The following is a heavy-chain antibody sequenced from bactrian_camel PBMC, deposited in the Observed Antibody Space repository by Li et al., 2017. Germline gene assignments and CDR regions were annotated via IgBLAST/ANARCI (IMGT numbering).Heavy chain of an antibody. D-gene: IGHD3*01. CDR1: EAANDRRC. J-gene: IGHJ4*01. Sequence: QVQLVESGGGSAQPGGSLRLSCVVTEAANDRRCMGWFRQAPGKEREGVAVIAGSGSPGYADSVKGRFTVSKDNAKNTLYLQMNSLRPEDTAMYYCAARPLYGRPCGLVWGPNYYGGQGTQV. V-gene: IGHV3S53*01. CDR2: IAGSGSP. CDR3: AARPLYGRPCGLVWGPNYY.